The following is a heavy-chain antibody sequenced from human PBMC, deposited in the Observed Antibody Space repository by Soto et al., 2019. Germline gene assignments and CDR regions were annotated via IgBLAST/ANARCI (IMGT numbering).Heavy chain of an antibody. CDR1: GGPFSSYA. CDR2: IIPIFGTA. Sequence: ASVKVSFKASGGPFSSYAISWVRQAPGQGLEWMGGIIPIFGTANYAQKFQGRVTITADESTSTAYMELSSLRSEDTAVYYCARPTPYGSGSYYYDHYGMDVWGQGTTVTVSS. J-gene: IGHJ6*01. CDR3: ARPTPYGSGSYYYDHYGMDV. V-gene: IGHV1-69*13. D-gene: IGHD3-10*01.